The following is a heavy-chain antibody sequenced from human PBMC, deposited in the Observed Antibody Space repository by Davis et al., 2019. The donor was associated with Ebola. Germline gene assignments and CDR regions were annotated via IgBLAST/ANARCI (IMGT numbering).Heavy chain of an antibody. Sequence: GESLKISCAASGFTFSSYWMHWVRQAPGKGLEWVAVISYDGSNKYYADSVKGRFTISRDNSKYMLYLQMNGLRPEDTAVYYCAREDTAMADFDCWGQGTLVTVSS. D-gene: IGHD5-18*01. V-gene: IGHV3-30*03. CDR1: GFTFSSYW. J-gene: IGHJ4*02. CDR3: AREDTAMADFDC. CDR2: ISYDGSNK.